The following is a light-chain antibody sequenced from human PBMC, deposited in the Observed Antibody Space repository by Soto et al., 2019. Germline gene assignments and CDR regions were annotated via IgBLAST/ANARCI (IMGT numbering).Light chain of an antibody. CDR1: QDISDD. V-gene: IGKV1-6*01. J-gene: IGKJ1*01. Sequence: AIQMTQSPSSLSASVGDRVTMTCRASQDISDDLSWYQQRPGRAPKLLLFAASRLEAGVPSRFSGSYSGRDFTLTISSLQPDDFATYYCLQYYNYPQTFGQRTTVEV. CDR2: AAS. CDR3: LQYYNYPQT.